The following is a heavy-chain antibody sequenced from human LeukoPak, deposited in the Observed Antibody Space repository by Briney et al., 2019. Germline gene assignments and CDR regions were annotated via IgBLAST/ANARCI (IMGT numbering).Heavy chain of an antibody. CDR1: GGSVSSSNW. CDR3: ARLNRDSGGNSFDI. V-gene: IGHV4-4*02. Sequence: SETLSLTCAVSGGSVSSSNWWSWVRPPPGKGLEWIGEIYHSGSTNYNPSLKSRVTISVDKSKNQFSLKLSSVTAADTAVYYCARLNRDSGGNSFDIWGQGTMVIVSS. CDR2: IYHSGST. D-gene: IGHD2/OR15-2a*01. J-gene: IGHJ3*02.